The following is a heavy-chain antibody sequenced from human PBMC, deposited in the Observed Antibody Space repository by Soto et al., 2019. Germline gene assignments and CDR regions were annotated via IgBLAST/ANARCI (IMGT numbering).Heavy chain of an antibody. CDR1: GGSISSSSYL. D-gene: IGHD4-17*01. J-gene: IGHJ3*02. Sequence: PSESLSVTCTVAGGSISSSSYLCGWIRQPPGKGLEWIGSISYSGSTYYNPSLKSRVTISVDTSENQYSLKLSSVTAADTAVYYCARRYGYDFDIWGQGTMVT. CDR3: ARRYGYDFDI. V-gene: IGHV4-39*07. CDR2: ISYSGST.